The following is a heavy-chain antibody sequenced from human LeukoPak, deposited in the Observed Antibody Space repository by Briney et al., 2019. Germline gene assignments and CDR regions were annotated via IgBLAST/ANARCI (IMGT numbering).Heavy chain of an antibody. D-gene: IGHD6-13*01. CDR3: ARDRWSYYFDY. CDR1: ADSVSSNSAA. CDR2: TYYRSRWYN. J-gene: IGHJ4*02. Sequence: SQTLSLTCAISADSVSSNSAARNWIRQSPSRGPEWLGRTYYRSRWYNDYAVSVKSLIYTDPDTSKNQFSLQLNSVTPEDTAVYYCARDRWSYYFDYWGQGALVTVSS. V-gene: IGHV6-1*01.